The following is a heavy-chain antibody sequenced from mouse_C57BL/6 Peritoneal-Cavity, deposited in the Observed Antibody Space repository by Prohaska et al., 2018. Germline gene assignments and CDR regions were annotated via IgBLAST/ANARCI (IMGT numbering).Heavy chain of an antibody. V-gene: IGHV1-26*01. Sequence: HGKSLEWIGDINPNNGGTSYNQKFKGKATLTVDKSSSTAYMELRSLTSEDSAVYYCARYDGYFYYAMDYWGQGTSVTVSS. D-gene: IGHD2-3*01. J-gene: IGHJ4*01. CDR2: INPNNGGT. CDR3: ARYDGYFYYAMDY.